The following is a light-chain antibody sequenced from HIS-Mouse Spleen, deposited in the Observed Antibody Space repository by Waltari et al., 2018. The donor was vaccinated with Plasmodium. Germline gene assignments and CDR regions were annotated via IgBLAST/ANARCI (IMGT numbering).Light chain of an antibody. CDR3: QQRSNWLT. J-gene: IGKJ4*01. Sequence: EIVLKQSQATLPLSPGERATLPSRASRSVSSYLAWYQQKPGQAPRLLIYDASNRATGIPARFSGSGSGTDFTLTISSLEPEDFAVYYCQQRSNWLTFGGGTKVEIK. CDR2: DAS. CDR1: RSVSSY. V-gene: IGKV3-11*01.